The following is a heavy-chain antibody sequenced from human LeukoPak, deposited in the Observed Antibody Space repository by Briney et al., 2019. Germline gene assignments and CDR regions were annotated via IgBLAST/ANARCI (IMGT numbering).Heavy chain of an antibody. V-gene: IGHV3-21*01. D-gene: IGHD6-13*01. CDR3: ARDRGWTAAAGRTTYFDY. Sequence: GGSLRLSCAASGFAFSNYAMNWVRQAPGKGLEWVSTISSAGTYMYYADSVKGRFTISRDNAKNSLYLQMDSLRVEDTAVYYCARDRGWTAAAGRTTYFDYWGQGTLVTVSS. CDR2: ISSAGTYM. CDR1: GFAFSNYA. J-gene: IGHJ4*02.